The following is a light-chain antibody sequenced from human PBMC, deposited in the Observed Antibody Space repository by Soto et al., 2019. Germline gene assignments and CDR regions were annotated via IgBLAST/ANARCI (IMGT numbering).Light chain of an antibody. CDR2: KAS. J-gene: IGKJ1*01. V-gene: IGKV1-5*03. Sequence: DIQSTHYSSTLSWALVDRVTITCRASQTISSWLAWYQQKPGKAPNLLTYKASSLKSGVPSRFSGSGSGTEFTLTISSLQADDFATYYCQQYNRYSWTFGQGTKVDNK. CDR3: QQYNRYSWT. CDR1: QTISSW.